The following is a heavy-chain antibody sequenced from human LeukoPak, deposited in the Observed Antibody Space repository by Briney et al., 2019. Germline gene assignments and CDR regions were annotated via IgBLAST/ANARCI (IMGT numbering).Heavy chain of an antibody. CDR1: GGTFSSYA. Sequence: SVKVSCKASGGTFSSYAISRVRQAPGQGLERMGGIIPIFGTANYAQKFQGRVTITADESTSTAYMELSSLRSEDTAVYYCARAVSAAGLAYYYYGMDVWGQGTTVTVSS. D-gene: IGHD6-13*01. CDR3: ARAVSAAGLAYYYYGMDV. J-gene: IGHJ6*02. V-gene: IGHV1-69*13. CDR2: IIPIFGTA.